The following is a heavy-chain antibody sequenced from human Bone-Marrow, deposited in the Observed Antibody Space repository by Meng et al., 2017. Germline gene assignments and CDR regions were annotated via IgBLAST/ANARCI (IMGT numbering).Heavy chain of an antibody. D-gene: IGHD4-11*01. V-gene: IGHV4-34*01. CDR1: GGSFSDYY. CDR3: ARGPTTMAHDFDY. Sequence: VQPSQWAVEPLKPSEALSLTWGVSGGSFSDYYWSWIRQPPGKGLEWIGEINHSGSTNYNPSLESRATISVDTSQNNLSLKLSSVTAADSAVYYCARGPTTMAHDFDYWGQGTLVTVSS. J-gene: IGHJ4*02. CDR2: INHSGST.